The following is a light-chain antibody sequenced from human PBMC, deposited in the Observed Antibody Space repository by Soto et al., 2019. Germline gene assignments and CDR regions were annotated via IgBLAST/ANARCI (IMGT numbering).Light chain of an antibody. CDR2: EVT. J-gene: IGLJ1*01. CDR3: SSYAGSNNLV. Sequence: QSVLTQPPSASGSPGQSVTISCTGSNSDVGGYNFVSWYQQHPGKAPKLVIYEVTKRSSGVPDRFSGSKSGNTASLTVSGLQAEDEADYFCSSYAGSNNLVFGTGTKVTVL. CDR1: NSDVGGYNF. V-gene: IGLV2-8*01.